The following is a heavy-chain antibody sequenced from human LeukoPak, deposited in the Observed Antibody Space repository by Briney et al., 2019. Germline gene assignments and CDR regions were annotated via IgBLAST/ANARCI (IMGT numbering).Heavy chain of an antibody. V-gene: IGHV3-53*01. Sequence: PGGSLRRSCAASGFTVSSYYVSWVRQAPGKGLEWVSVISSGGSTYYADSLQGRFTISRDNSKNTLHLQMNNVRAEDTALHYCMKLPTMIIVIDTDFEYWGQGAQVTVSS. CDR1: GFTVSSYY. D-gene: IGHD2-21*01. CDR3: MKLPTMIIVIDTDFEY. J-gene: IGHJ4*02. CDR2: ISSGGST.